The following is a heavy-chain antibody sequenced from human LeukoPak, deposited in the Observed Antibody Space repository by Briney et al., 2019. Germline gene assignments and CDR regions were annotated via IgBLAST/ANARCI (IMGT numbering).Heavy chain of an antibody. Sequence: EASVKVSCKASGYSFTGYYIHRVRQAPGQGPEWMGRINPNPGSTNYAQKFQGRVTMTRDTSVSTAYMELSRLRSDDTAVYYCARSRIVGGTHFDYWGQGALVTVSS. CDR3: ARSRIVGGTHFDY. CDR1: GYSFTGYY. CDR2: INPNPGST. J-gene: IGHJ4*02. D-gene: IGHD1-26*01. V-gene: IGHV1-2*06.